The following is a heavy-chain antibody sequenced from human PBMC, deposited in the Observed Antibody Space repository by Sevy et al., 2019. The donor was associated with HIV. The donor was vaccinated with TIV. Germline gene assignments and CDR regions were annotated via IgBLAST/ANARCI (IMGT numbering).Heavy chain of an antibody. CDR3: ASDQHDYAGNLRTGGFDP. Sequence: GGSLRLSCAASGFTFSSYAINWVRQAPGKGLEWVAFISYDGSNKYYADSVKGRFTISRDNSKKTLYLQMNSLRAEDTAVYYCASDQHDYAGNLRTGGFDPWGQGTLVTVSS. D-gene: IGHD4-17*01. CDR1: GFTFSSYA. CDR2: ISYDGSNK. J-gene: IGHJ5*02. V-gene: IGHV3-30-3*01.